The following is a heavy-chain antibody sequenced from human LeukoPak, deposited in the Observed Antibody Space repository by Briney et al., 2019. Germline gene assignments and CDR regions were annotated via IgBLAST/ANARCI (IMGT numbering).Heavy chain of an antibody. CDR3: AKVKDDGYLKNYLDY. CDR2: ISYDGSNK. Sequence: QPGGSLRLSCAASGFTFSNYCMHWVSQAPGKGLEWVAVISYDGSNKYYADSVKGRFTISRDKSKNTLYLQMNSLRAEDTAMYYCAKVKDDGYLKNYLDYWGQGTLVTVSS. J-gene: IGHJ4*02. V-gene: IGHV3-30*18. D-gene: IGHD3-16*02. CDR1: GFTFSNYC.